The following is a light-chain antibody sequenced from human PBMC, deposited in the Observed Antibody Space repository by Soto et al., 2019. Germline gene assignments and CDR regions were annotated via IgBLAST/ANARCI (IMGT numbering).Light chain of an antibody. J-gene: IGKJ5*01. CDR3: QQYENLPT. V-gene: IGKV1-33*01. Sequence: DVQMTQSPSSLSASVGDRVTINCQASQNINNYVSWYQQKPGRAPKLLIYDASNLEAGVPSRFRGSGSGTDFTFTISRLQPEDIATYYCQQYENLPTFGQGTRLEIK. CDR2: DAS. CDR1: QNINNY.